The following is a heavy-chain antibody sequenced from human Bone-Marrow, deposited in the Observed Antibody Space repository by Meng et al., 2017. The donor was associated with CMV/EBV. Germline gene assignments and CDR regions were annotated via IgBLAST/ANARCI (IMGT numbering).Heavy chain of an antibody. J-gene: IGHJ4*02. D-gene: IGHD6-19*01. CDR1: GGSISSSSYY. Sequence: SETLSLTCTVSGGSISSSSYYWGWIRQPPGKGLEWIGSIYYSGSTYYNPSLKSRVTISVDTSKNQFSLKLSSVTAADTAVYYCARPARYSSGWYYFDYWGQRTLVTVSS. V-gene: IGHV4-39*01. CDR3: ARPARYSSGWYYFDY. CDR2: IYYSGST.